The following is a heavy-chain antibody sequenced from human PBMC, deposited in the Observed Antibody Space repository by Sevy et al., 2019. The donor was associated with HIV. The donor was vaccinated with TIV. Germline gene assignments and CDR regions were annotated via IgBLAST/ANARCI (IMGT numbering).Heavy chain of an antibody. CDR1: GFSYSSYG. Sequence: GGFLRLSCAASGFSYSSYGMHWVRQAPGKGLEWLAYIQYDGSNKDYADSVKGRFTISRDNSKNTLDLQMNSLGVEDTAVYYSVKEGGGEGGDHWGQGTLVTVSS. V-gene: IGHV3-30*02. D-gene: IGHD2-21*01. CDR3: VKEGGGEGGDH. CDR2: IQYDGSNK. J-gene: IGHJ4*02.